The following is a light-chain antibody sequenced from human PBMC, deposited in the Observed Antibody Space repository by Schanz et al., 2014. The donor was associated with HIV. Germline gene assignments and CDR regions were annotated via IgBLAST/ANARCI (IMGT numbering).Light chain of an antibody. CDR3: QSSDSSLSAVV. J-gene: IGLJ2*01. CDR1: SSNIGNNA. CDR2: GNS. Sequence: QSVLTQPPSASGTPGQRVTISCSGSSSNIGNNAVNWTHQLPGTAPKLLIYGNSNRPSGVPDRFSGSKSGSSASLAITGLQAGDEADYYCQSSDSSLSAVVFGGGTKLTVL. V-gene: IGLV1-44*01.